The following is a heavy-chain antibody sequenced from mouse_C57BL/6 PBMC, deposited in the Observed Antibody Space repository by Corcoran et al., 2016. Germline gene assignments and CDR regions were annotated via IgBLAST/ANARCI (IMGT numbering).Heavy chain of an antibody. V-gene: IGHV9-3*01. D-gene: IGHD1-1*01. J-gene: IGHJ2*01. CDR2: INTYSGVP. CDR3: ARGGYGSSGDYFDY. Sequence: QIQLVQSGPELKKPGETVKISCKASGYTFTTYGMSWVKQAPGKGLKWMGWINTYSGVPTYADDFKGRFAFSLETSASTAYLQINNLKNEDTATYFCARGGYGSSGDYFDYWGQGTTLTVSS. CDR1: GYTFTTYG.